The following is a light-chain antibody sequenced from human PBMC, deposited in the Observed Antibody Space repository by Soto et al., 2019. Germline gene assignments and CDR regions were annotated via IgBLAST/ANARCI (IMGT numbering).Light chain of an antibody. J-gene: IGKJ1*01. Sequence: DIQMTQSPSTLAASVGDRVTITCRASQSISSWLAGYQQKPGKAPKLLIYDASSLESGVPSRFSGSGSGTEFTLPISSLQPDDFATYYCQQYNSYSPWTCGQGTKVEI. CDR1: QSISSW. CDR3: QQYNSYSPWT. V-gene: IGKV1-5*01. CDR2: DAS.